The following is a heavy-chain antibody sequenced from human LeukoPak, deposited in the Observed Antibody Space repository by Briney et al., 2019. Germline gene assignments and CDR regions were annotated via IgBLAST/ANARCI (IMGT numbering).Heavy chain of an antibody. V-gene: IGHV3-48*03. Sequence: PGGSLRLSCVASGFIFSNYEMIWVRQAPGKGLEWVSYISSSGMSIYYADSLKGRFTISRDNAKNSLFLQMNSLRAEDTAVYYCARVLRYCSGGNCYSGGLGYMDVWGKGTTVTISS. CDR3: ARVLRYCSGGNCYSGGLGYMDV. CDR2: ISSSGMSI. CDR1: GFIFSNYE. J-gene: IGHJ6*03. D-gene: IGHD2-15*01.